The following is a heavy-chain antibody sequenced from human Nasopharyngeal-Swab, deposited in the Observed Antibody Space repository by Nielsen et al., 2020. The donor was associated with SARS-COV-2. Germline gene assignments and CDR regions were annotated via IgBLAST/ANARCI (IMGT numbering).Heavy chain of an antibody. CDR2: INPNSGGT. J-gene: IGHJ3*02. V-gene: IGHV1-2*04. CDR3: ARSACEVCFCVLGIAAAGQLNDAFDI. Sequence: SVQVTCKGTGYTYIGYYMHWVRQAPGQGLEWMGWINPNSGGTNYAQKLQGWVTMTRDTHIRTAYMELSRLRSDDTALYYCARSACEVCFCVLGIAAAGQLNDAFDIWGQATMFTVSS. D-gene: IGHD6-13*01. CDR1: GYTYIGYY.